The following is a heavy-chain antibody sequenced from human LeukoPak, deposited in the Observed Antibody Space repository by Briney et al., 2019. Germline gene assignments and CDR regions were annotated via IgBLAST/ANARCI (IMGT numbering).Heavy chain of an antibody. CDR2: IQEDGKKE. V-gene: IGHV3-7*01. CDR1: GFTFTKFW. Sequence: HPGGSLRLSCEASGFTFTKFWMSWVRQAPGKGLEWVANIQEDGKKENYVDSVRGRFTISRDNAKNSLYLQMNSLRAEDTAVYYCARTKEMASISYFDSWGQGTLVTVSS. D-gene: IGHD5-24*01. CDR3: ARTKEMASISYFDS. J-gene: IGHJ4*02.